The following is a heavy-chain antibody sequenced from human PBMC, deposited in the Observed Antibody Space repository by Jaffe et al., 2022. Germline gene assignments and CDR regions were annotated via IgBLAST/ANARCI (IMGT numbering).Heavy chain of an antibody. CDR1: GFTFSSYW. D-gene: IGHD3-10*01. CDR2: IKQDGSEK. V-gene: IGHV3-7*01. Sequence: EVQLVESGGGLVQPGGSLRLSCAASGFTFSSYWMSWVRQAPGKGLEWVANIKQDGSEKYYVDSVKGRFTISRDNAKNSLYLQMNSLRAEDTAVYYCAREGGLWFRIYYMDVWGKGTTVTVSS. CDR3: AREGGLWFRIYYMDV. J-gene: IGHJ6*03.